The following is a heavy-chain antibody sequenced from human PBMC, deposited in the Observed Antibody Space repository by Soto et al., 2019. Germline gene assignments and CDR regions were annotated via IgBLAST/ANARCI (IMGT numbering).Heavy chain of an antibody. CDR1: GYTFSTSG. Sequence: QVQLVQSGAEVRKPGASVKVSCKASGYTFSTSGMSWLRQAPGQGLEWMGWISTYNGNTNDAPKLQDRVTMTTDTSTSTVYMERRSLSSADAAVYYCARAGAGPYYCCGMDVWGQGTRVTVSS. V-gene: IGHV1-18*01. CDR2: ISTYNGNT. D-gene: IGHD6-19*01. J-gene: IGHJ6*02. CDR3: ARAGAGPYYCCGMDV.